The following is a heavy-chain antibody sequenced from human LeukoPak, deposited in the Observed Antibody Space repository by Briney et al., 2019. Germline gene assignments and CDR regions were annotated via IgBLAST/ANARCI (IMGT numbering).Heavy chain of an antibody. CDR3: ARYAGYSSSWYKGGGPFDY. CDR1: GGSISSGDYY. Sequence: SETLSLTCTVSGGSISSGDYYWSWIRQPPGKGLEWIGYIYYSGSTNYNPSLKSRVTISIDTSKNQFSLKLSSVTAADTAVYYCARYAGYSSSWYKGGGPFDYWGQGTLVTVSS. D-gene: IGHD6-13*01. J-gene: IGHJ4*02. CDR2: IYYSGST. V-gene: IGHV4-61*08.